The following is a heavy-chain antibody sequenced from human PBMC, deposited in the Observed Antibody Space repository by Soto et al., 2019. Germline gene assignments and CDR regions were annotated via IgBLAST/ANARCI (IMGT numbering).Heavy chain of an antibody. Sequence: GGSLRLSCAASGFTFSSYAMHWVRQAPGKGLEYVSAISSNGGSTYYANSVKGRFTISSDNSKNTLYLQMGSLRAEDVAVYYWARGRAVLRFLEWLLYYWGQGTLVTVSS. CDR1: GFTFSSYA. D-gene: IGHD3-3*01. J-gene: IGHJ4*02. V-gene: IGHV3-64*01. CDR2: ISSNGGST. CDR3: ARGRAVLRFLEWLLYY.